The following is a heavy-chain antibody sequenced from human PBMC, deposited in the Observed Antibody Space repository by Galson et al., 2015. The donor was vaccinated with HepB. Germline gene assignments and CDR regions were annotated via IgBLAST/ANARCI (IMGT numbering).Heavy chain of an antibody. D-gene: IGHD1-26*01. V-gene: IGHV3-30-3*01. CDR2: ISYDGSNK. CDR3: ARDLEIVGATAPDY. CDR1: GFTFSSYA. Sequence: SLRLSCAASGFTFSSYAMHWVRQAPGKGLEWVAVISYDGSNKYYADSVKGRFTISRDNSKNTLYLQMNSLRAEDTAVYYCARDLEIVGATAPDYWGQGTLVTVSS. J-gene: IGHJ4*02.